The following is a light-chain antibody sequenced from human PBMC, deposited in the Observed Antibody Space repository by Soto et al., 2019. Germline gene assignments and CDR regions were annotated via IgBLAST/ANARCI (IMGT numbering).Light chain of an antibody. CDR2: GAS. CDR1: QSVSSN. Sequence: EIVMTQSPATLSVSPGERATLSFRASQSVSSNLAWYQQKPGQAPRLLIYGASTRAAGIPDRFSGSESGTGFTLTISSLEPEDFAVYYCQQYVSSPRTFGQGTKVDI. V-gene: IGKV3D-15*01. CDR3: QQYVSSPRT. J-gene: IGKJ1*01.